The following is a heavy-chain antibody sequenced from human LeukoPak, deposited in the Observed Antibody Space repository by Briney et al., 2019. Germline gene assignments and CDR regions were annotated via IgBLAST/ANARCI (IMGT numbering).Heavy chain of an antibody. CDR1: GGSVSSGSFY. CDR2: IYYSGST. V-gene: IGHV4-61*01. D-gene: IGHD3-3*01. J-gene: IGHJ5*02. Sequence: PSETLSLTCTASGGSVSSGSFYWSWIRQPPGKGLEWIGYIYYSGSTNCNPSLKSRVTKSVDTSKNQFSLKLSSVTAADTAVYYCARIPHYDFWSGYWESDWLDPWGQGTLVTVSS. CDR3: ARIPHYDFWSGYWESDWLDP.